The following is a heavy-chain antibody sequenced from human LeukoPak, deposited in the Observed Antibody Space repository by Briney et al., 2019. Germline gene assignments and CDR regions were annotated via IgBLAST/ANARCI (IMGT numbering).Heavy chain of an antibody. D-gene: IGHD5-18*01. CDR3: AREDRRYTYGQLIRWFDP. CDR1: NYTFTSYG. CDR2: ISGYNGDT. J-gene: IGHJ5*02. V-gene: IGHV1-18*01. Sequence: GASVKVSCKTFNYTFTSYGDSWVRQAPGQGLEWMGWISGYNGDTKYAQKFQDRVTMTTDTSTSTAYMELKSLRSDDTAVYYCAREDRRYTYGQLIRWFDPWGQGTLVTVSS.